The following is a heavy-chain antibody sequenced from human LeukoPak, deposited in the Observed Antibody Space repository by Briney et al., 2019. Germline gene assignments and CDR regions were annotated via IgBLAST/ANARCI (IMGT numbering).Heavy chain of an antibody. Sequence: GGSLRLSCAASGFPFSSYGMHWVREAPGKGLEWVAVIWNDGNKIYDADSVKGRFTISRDNSKNTLYPQMNSLRAEDTAVYHCARGASQNTAYMDVWGKGTTVTVFS. CDR2: IWNDGNKI. J-gene: IGHJ6*03. CDR3: ARGASQNTAYMDV. V-gene: IGHV3-33*01. CDR1: GFPFSSYG.